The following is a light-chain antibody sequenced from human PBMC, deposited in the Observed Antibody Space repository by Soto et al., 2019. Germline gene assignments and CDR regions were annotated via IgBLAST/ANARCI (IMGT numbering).Light chain of an antibody. CDR1: SSNIGNNY. CDR3: GTWDSSLSAGQGV. V-gene: IGLV1-51*02. J-gene: IGLJ1*01. Sequence: QSVLPQPPSLSAAPGQKVTISCSGSSSNIGNNYVSWYQQLPGTAPKLLIYENNKRPSGIPDRFSGSKSGTSATLGITGLQTGDEADYYCGTWDSSLSAGQGVFGTGTKVTVL. CDR2: ENN.